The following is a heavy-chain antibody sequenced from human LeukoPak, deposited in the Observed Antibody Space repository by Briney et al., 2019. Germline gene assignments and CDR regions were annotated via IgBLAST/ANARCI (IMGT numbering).Heavy chain of an antibody. V-gene: IGHV4-34*01. CDR3: ARDRETTVGEGFDP. CDR1: GLSFSGYY. J-gene: IGHJ5*02. D-gene: IGHD4-23*01. Sequence: PSETLSLTCAVYGLSFSGYYWSWIRQPPGKGLQWIGEINHSRSTNYNPSLKSRVTISVDTSKNQFSLKLSSVTAADTAVYYCARDRETTVGEGFDPWGQGTLVTVYS. CDR2: INHSRST.